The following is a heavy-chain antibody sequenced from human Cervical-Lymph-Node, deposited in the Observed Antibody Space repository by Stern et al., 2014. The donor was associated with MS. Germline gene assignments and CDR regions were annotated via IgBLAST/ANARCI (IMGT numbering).Heavy chain of an antibody. V-gene: IGHV1-69*01. CDR2: IILMFGIA. CDR3: ARATSDYIWGTYRFLDS. Sequence: QMQLVQSGAEVKKPGSSVKVSCKASGGTISNYIIGWVRQAPGQGLEWMGGIILMFGIANYAEKFQDRVTITADESTSTAYMDLSSLRSEDTAVYYCARATSDYIWGTYRFLDSWGQGTLVIVSS. D-gene: IGHD3-16*02. CDR1: GGTISNYI. J-gene: IGHJ4*02.